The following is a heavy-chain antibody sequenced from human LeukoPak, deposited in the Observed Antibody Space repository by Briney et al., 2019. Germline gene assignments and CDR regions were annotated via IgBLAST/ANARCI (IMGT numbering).Heavy chain of an antibody. CDR2: IKQDGSEK. J-gene: IGHJ4*02. V-gene: IGHV3-7*04. Sequence: GGSLRLSCAASGFTFSTYWMSWVRQAPGKGLECVANIKQDGSEKYFVDSVKGRFTISRDNAKNSLYLQVNSLRAEDTAVHYCARAPYGSGSSYFDYWGQGSLVTVSS. CDR3: ARAPYGSGSSYFDY. CDR1: GFTFSTYW. D-gene: IGHD3-10*01.